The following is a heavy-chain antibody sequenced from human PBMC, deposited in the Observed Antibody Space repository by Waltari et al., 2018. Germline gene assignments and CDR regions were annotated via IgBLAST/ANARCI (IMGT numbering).Heavy chain of an antibody. CDR2: IKQDGSEK. Sequence: EVQLVESGGGLVQPGGSLRLACGAAGFPFSSFWMSWVRQAPGKGLVWVANIKQDGSEKYYVDSVKGRFTISRDNAKNSLYLQMNSLRAEDTAVYYCARVCGWFYYMDVWGKGTTVTVSS. J-gene: IGHJ6*03. CDR1: GFPFSSFW. D-gene: IGHD6-19*01. V-gene: IGHV3-7*03. CDR3: ARVCGWFYYMDV.